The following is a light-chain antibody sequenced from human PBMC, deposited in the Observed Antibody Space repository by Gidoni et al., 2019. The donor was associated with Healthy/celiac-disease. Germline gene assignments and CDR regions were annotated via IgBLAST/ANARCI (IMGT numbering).Light chain of an antibody. V-gene: IGLV1-40*01. CDR1: SSNIGAGYD. CDR3: QSYDSSLSGSV. CDR2: GNS. Sequence: QSVLTQPPSVSGAPGQRVTIACTGSSSNIGAGYDVHWYQQLPGTAPKPLIYGNSHRPPGVPDRFSGSKSGTSASLAITGLQAEDEADYYCQSYDSSLSGSVFGGGTKLTVL. J-gene: IGLJ3*02.